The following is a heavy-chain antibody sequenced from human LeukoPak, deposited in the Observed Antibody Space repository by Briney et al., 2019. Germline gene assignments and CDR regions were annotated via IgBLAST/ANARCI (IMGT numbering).Heavy chain of an antibody. J-gene: IGHJ4*02. CDR3: AKDRGRYYDSSGYYWGYYFDS. CDR2: ISGSGGST. CDR1: GFTFSSYA. Sequence: GGSLRLSCAASGFTFSSYAMSWVRQAPGKGLEWVSAISGSGGSTYYADSVKGRFTISRDNSKNTLYLQMNSLKAEDTAVYYCAKDRGRYYDSSGYYWGYYFDSWGQGILVTVST. D-gene: IGHD3-22*01. V-gene: IGHV3-23*01.